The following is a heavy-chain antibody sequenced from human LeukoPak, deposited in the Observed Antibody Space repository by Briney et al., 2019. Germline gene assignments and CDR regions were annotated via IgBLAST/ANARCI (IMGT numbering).Heavy chain of an antibody. J-gene: IGHJ4*02. D-gene: IGHD5-24*01. Sequence: SQTLSLTCTVSGGSISSYYWTWIRQSPGKGLECIGYIDYSGSTTYNPSLKSRVTLSLDTSKNQFSLKLSSVTAADTAVYDCAREARDGYNWSFDYWGQGTLVTVSS. CDR1: GGSISSYY. V-gene: IGHV4-59*01. CDR2: IDYSGST. CDR3: AREARDGYNWSFDY.